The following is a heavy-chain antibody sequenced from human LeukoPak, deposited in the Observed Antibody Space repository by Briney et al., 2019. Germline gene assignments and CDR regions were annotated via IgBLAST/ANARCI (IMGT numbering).Heavy chain of an antibody. Sequence: GGSLRLSCATSGFTFSNYEMTWVRQAPGKGLEWISYISSSGSTIYYADSVKGRFTISRDNAKNSLYLQMNSLRAEDTAVYYCAELGITMIGGVWGKGTTVTNSS. J-gene: IGHJ6*04. V-gene: IGHV3-48*03. CDR2: ISSSGSTI. CDR1: GFTFSNYE. D-gene: IGHD3-10*02. CDR3: AELGITMIGGV.